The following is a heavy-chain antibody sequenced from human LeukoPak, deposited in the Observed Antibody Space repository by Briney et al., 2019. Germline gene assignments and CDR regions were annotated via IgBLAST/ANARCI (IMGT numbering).Heavy chain of an antibody. D-gene: IGHD3-10*01. J-gene: IGHJ5*02. CDR2: IYTSGST. V-gene: IGHV4-4*07. CDR3: ARGPITMVRGVIIKGWFDP. CDR1: GGSISSYY. Sequence: PSETLSLTCTVSGGSISSYYWSWIRQPAGKGLEWIGRIYTSGSTNYNPSLKSRVTMSVDTSKNQFSLKLSSVTAADTAVYYCARGPITMVRGVIIKGWFDPWGQGTLVTVSS.